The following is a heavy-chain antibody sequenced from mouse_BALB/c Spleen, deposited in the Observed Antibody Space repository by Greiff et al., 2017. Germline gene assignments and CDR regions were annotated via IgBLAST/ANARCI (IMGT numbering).Heavy chain of an antibody. CDR2: INPSSGYT. CDR3: ARGAGYYYFDY. CDR1: GYTFTSYT. J-gene: IGHJ2*01. Sequence: VKLQESAAELARPGASVKMSCKASGYTFTSYTMHWVKQRPGQGLEWIGYINPSSGYTEYNQKFKDKTTLTADKSSSTAYMQLSSLTSEDSAVYYCARGAGYYYFDYWGQGTTLTVSS. V-gene: IGHV1-4*02. D-gene: IGHD2-3*01.